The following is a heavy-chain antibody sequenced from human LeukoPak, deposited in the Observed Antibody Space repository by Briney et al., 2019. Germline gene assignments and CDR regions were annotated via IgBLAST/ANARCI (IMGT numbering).Heavy chain of an antibody. J-gene: IGHJ5*02. CDR3: AKDRGDILTGYYTNWFDP. CDR1: GGTFSSYA. D-gene: IGHD3-9*01. V-gene: IGHV1-69*13. CDR2: IIPIFDTA. Sequence: SVKVSCKASGGTFSSYAISWVRQAPGQGLEWMGGIIPIFDTANYAQKFQGRVTITADESTSTAYMELSSLRSEDTAVYYCAKDRGDILTGYYTNWFDPWGQGTLVTVSS.